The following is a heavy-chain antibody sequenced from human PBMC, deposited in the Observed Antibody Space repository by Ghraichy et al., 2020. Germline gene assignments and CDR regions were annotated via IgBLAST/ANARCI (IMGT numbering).Heavy chain of an antibody. J-gene: IGHJ2*01. CDR2: IYPGDSDT. Sequence: GESLNISCKGSGYNFTSYWIGWVRQMPGKGLEWRGIIYPGDSDTRYSPSFQGQVTISADKSISTAYLQWSSLKASDTAMYYCARRNNAHWYFDLWGRGTLVTVSS. D-gene: IGHD2/OR15-2a*01. CDR3: ARRNNAHWYFDL. CDR1: GYNFTSYW. V-gene: IGHV5-51*01.